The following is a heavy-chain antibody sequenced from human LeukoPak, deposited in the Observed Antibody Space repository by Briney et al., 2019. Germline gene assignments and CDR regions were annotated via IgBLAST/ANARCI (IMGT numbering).Heavy chain of an antibody. D-gene: IGHD3-10*01. V-gene: IGHV1-2*02. CDR1: GYTFTGYY. CDR3: ARGRLGTWFGELKA. CDR2: INPDSGGT. J-gene: IGHJ5*02. Sequence: ASVKVSCKASGYTFTGYYIHWVRQAPGQGLEWMAWINPDSGGTNYAQKFQGRVTMTRDTSISTAYMELSRLRSDGTAVYYCARGRLGTWFGELKAWGQGTLVTVSS.